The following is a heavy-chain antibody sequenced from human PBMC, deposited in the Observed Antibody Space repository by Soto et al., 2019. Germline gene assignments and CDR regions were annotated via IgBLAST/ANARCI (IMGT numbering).Heavy chain of an antibody. CDR1: GFILSTYA. V-gene: IGHV3-30-3*01. Sequence: QVQLVESGGGVVQPGRSLRLSCAASGFILSTYAMYWVRQAPGKGLEWVAVISYDGNNKYYADSVKGRFTISRDNSKNTLYLQMNSLGAEDTDVYYCARAGCDGGSCYTLVGLRYGMDVW. D-gene: IGHD2-15*01. CDR3: ARAGCDGGSCYTLVGLRYGMDV. J-gene: IGHJ6*01. CDR2: ISYDGNNK.